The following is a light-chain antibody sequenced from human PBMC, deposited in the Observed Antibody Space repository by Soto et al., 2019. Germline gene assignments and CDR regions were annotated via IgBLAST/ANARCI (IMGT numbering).Light chain of an antibody. CDR2: EGS. CDR3: CSYAGSSTFYV. CDR1: RRDNRSYNL. Sequence: QSLLTQPASVSGSPGQSITISCTGTRRDNRSYNLVSWYQQHPGKAPKLMIYEGSKRPSGVSNRFSGSKSGNTASLTISGLQAEDEADYYCCSYAGSSTFYVFGTGTKVTVL. V-gene: IGLV2-23*01. J-gene: IGLJ1*01.